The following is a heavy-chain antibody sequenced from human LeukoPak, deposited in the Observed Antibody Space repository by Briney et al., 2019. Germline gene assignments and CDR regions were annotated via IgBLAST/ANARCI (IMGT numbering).Heavy chain of an antibody. D-gene: IGHD5-24*01. Sequence: ASVKVSCKASGGTFSSYAISRVRQAPGQGLEWMGRIIPILGIANYAQKFQGRVTITADKSTSTAYMELSSLRSEDTAVYYCARDSRDGYNFDYWGQGTLVTVSS. J-gene: IGHJ4*02. CDR2: IIPILGIA. V-gene: IGHV1-69*04. CDR1: GGTFSSYA. CDR3: ARDSRDGYNFDY.